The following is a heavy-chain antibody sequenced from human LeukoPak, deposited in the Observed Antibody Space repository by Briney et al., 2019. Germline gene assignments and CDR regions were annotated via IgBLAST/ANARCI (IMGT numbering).Heavy chain of an antibody. CDR3: VRDRWPGLGDF. CDR1: GFTVSDNY. CDR2: LYSGGTT. Sequence: GGSLRLSCAASGFTVSDNYMSWVRQAPGKGLEWVSVLYSGGTTYYADPVKGRFIISRDNSKNTLYLQMSSLRAEDTAVYYCVRDRWPGLGDFWGQGTTVTVSS. J-gene: IGHJ6*02. D-gene: IGHD6-19*01. V-gene: IGHV3-66*01.